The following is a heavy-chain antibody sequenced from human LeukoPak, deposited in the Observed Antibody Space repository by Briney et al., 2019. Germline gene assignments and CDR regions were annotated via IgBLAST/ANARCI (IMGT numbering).Heavy chain of an antibody. CDR3: AKAAYGDYVNWFDP. D-gene: IGHD4-17*01. J-gene: IGHJ5*02. CDR2: IAATSGST. CDR1: GFTFRNYA. V-gene: IGHV3-23*01. Sequence: PGGSLGLSCAASGFTFRNYAMNWVRQAPGKGLEWVSSIAATSGSTYYADSVKGRFTISRDNSKNTLYLQMNSLRAEDTALYYCAKAAYGDYVNWFDPWGQGTLVTVSS.